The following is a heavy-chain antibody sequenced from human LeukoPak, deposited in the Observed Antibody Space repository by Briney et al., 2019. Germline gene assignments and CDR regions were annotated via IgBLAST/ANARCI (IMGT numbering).Heavy chain of an antibody. V-gene: IGHV4-39*01. J-gene: IGHJ5*02. D-gene: IGHD3-3*01. CDR1: GGSISSSSHY. CDR2: IYYSGST. CDR3: ARLYYDFWSGPAYNWFDP. Sequence: PSETLSLTCTVSGGSISSSSHYWGWIRQPPGKGLEWIGSIYYSGSTYYNPSLKSRVTISVDTSKNQFSLKLSSVTAADTAVYYCARLYYDFWSGPAYNWFDPWGQGTLVTVSS.